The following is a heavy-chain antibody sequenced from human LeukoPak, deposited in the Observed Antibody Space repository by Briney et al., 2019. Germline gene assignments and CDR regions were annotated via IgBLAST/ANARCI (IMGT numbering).Heavy chain of an antibody. V-gene: IGHV3-23*01. Sequence: GGSLRLSCAASGLTFSSYAMSWVRQAPGKGLEWVSAISGSGGSTYYADSVKGRFTISRDNSKNTLYLQMNSLRAEDTAVYYCARRYYYDSSGYYYDYWGQGTLVTVSS. CDR2: ISGSGGST. D-gene: IGHD3-22*01. CDR3: ARRYYYDSSGYYYDY. J-gene: IGHJ4*02. CDR1: GLTFSSYA.